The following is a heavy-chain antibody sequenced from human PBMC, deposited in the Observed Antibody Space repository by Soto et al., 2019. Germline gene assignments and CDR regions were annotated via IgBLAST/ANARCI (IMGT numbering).Heavy chain of an antibody. D-gene: IGHD3-22*01. V-gene: IGHV3-48*04. CDR2: IGIGSSTK. Sequence: PGGSLRLSCAASGFTFRNYGMNWVRQAPGKGLEWVSYIGIGSSTKYYADSVKGRFTISRDNAKNSLYLQMNSLRAEDTALYYCAKAGYYDSSGYDFDYWGQGTLVTVSS. CDR1: GFTFRNYG. J-gene: IGHJ4*02. CDR3: AKAGYYDSSGYDFDY.